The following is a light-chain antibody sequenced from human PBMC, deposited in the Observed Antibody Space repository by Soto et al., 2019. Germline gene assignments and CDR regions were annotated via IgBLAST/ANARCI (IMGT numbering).Light chain of an antibody. CDR1: QSVSNNS. CDR2: GAS. J-gene: IGKJ2*01. V-gene: IGKV3-20*01. CDR3: HQYSGSPNT. Sequence: EIVLTQAPGTLSLSPGERATLSCRASQSVSNNSLAWYPQTPGQAPRLLIYGASSRATDVPDRFSGSGSGTDFTRTITRLEPEDWAVYYCHQYSGSPNTFGQGNKLEI.